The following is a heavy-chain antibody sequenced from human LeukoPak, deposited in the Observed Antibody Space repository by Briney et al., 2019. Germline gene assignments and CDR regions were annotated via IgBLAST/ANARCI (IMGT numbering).Heavy chain of an antibody. CDR3: ATSSSWFDAFDI. D-gene: IGHD6-13*01. J-gene: IGHJ3*02. Sequence: ASVKVSCKASGYTFTSYGISWVRQAPGQWLEWMGWISAYNGNTNYAQKLQGRVTMTTDTSTSTAYMELRSLRSDDTAVYYCATSSSWFDAFDIWGQGTTVTVSS. CDR2: ISAYNGNT. V-gene: IGHV1-18*01. CDR1: GYTFTSYG.